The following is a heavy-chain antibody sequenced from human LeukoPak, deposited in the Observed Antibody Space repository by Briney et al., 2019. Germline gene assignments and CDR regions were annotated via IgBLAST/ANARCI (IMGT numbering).Heavy chain of an antibody. J-gene: IGHJ4*02. CDR2: IRSSSSTM. CDR1: GFTFSSYS. D-gene: IGHD3-10*01. V-gene: IGHV3-48*01. Sequence: PGGSLRLSCAASGFTFSSYSMNWVRQAPGKGLEWVSYIRSSSSTMYYADSVKGRFTISRDNAKSSLYLQMNSLRAEDTAMYYCARADYYGSGNYYTSDYWGQGTLVTVSS. CDR3: ARADYYGSGNYYTSDY.